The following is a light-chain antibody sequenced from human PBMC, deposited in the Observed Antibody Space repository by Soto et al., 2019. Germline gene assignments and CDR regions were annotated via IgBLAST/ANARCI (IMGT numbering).Light chain of an antibody. CDR1: QFVSNS. Sequence: EIVLTQSPVPVSLSPGERATLSCRASQFVSNSVAWYQQKPGQAPRLLISDASDRATGVPGRFSGSGSGTHFTLTISSLEAEDFAIYYCQHHSNWPPITFGQGTRLEIK. J-gene: IGKJ5*01. CDR2: DAS. V-gene: IGKV3-11*01. CDR3: QHHSNWPPIT.